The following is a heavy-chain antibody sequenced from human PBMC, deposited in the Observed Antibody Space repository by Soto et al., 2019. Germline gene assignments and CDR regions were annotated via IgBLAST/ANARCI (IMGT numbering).Heavy chain of an antibody. Sequence: PSETLSLTCTVSGGSISSYYWTWIRQPPGKGLEWIGFMYNSGSTHYNPSLKSRVTISLDTSKNQFSLNLRSVTAADTAVYYCASMGYHYGSGSYPLDYYGQGTLVTVSS. D-gene: IGHD3-10*01. V-gene: IGHV4-59*08. CDR2: MYNSGST. CDR3: ASMGYHYGSGSYPLDY. CDR1: GGSISSYY. J-gene: IGHJ4*02.